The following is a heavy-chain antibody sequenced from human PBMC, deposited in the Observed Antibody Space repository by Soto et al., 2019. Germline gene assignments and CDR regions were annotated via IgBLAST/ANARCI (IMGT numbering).Heavy chain of an antibody. D-gene: IGHD6-13*01. J-gene: IGHJ6*02. V-gene: IGHV4-4*07. CDR3: FGEWQQLAPQTLYYYYGMDV. CDR1: GGSISSYY. Sequence: KSSETLSLTCTVSGGSISSYYWSWIRQPAGKGLEWIGRIYTSGSTNYNPSLKSRVTMSVDTSNNQFSLKLSSVTAADTAVYYCFGEWQQLAPQTLYYYYGMDVWGQGTTVTVSS. CDR2: IYTSGST.